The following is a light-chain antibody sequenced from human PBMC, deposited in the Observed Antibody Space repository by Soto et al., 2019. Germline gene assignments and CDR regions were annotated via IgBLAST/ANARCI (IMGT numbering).Light chain of an antibody. CDR1: SGDVGGYDY. J-gene: IGLJ1*01. CDR2: EVT. Sequence: QSFLTQPASVSGSPGQSIAISCTGTSGDVGGYDYVSWYQQHPDKAPKLMIYEVTKRPSWVSNRFSGSKSGNTASLTISGLQPEDEADYYCSSHTSGSTRVFGSGTKLTVL. V-gene: IGLV2-14*01. CDR3: SSHTSGSTRV.